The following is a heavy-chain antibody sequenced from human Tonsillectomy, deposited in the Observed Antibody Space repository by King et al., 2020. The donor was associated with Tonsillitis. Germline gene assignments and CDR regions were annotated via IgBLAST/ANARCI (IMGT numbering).Heavy chain of an antibody. CDR2: ISGSGGST. J-gene: IGHJ5*02. V-gene: IGHV3-23*04. Sequence: VQLVESGGGLVQPGGSMRLSCAASGFTFSSYAMSWVRQAPGKGLEWVSAISGSGGSTYYADSVKGRFTISIDNSKNTLYLQMNSLRAEDTAVYYCAKDGDGVVVVPAATGSDWFDPWGQGTLVTVSS. D-gene: IGHD2-2*01. CDR1: GFTFSSYA. CDR3: AKDGDGVVVVPAATGSDWFDP.